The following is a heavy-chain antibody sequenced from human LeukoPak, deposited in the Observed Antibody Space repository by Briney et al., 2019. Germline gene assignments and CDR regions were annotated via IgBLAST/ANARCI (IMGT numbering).Heavy chain of an antibody. CDR2: KSYDGSNK. CDR1: GFTFSNYG. J-gene: IGHJ6*02. Sequence: GGSLRLSCAASGFTFSNYGIHWVRQAPGKGLEWVAVKSYDGSNKYYADSVKGRFTISRDNSKNTLYLQMNSLRAEDTAVYYCAKELPSGCSGGTCYSNYYYGMDVWGQGTTVTVSS. V-gene: IGHV3-30*18. D-gene: IGHD2-15*01. CDR3: AKELPSGCSGGTCYSNYYYGMDV.